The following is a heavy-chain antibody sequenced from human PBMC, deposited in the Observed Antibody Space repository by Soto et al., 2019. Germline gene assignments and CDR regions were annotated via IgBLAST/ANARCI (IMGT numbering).Heavy chain of an antibody. CDR1: EFTFSSYV. CDR3: ARSPVPAADAWYFDS. Sequence: GGSLRLSCVASEFTFSSYVMNCVRQAPGEGLEWVSSIAGSGTYIYYADSLKGRFTISRDNAKNSLNLQMNSLRAEDTAVYYCARSPVPAADAWYFDSWGQGTLVTGS. J-gene: IGHJ4*02. CDR2: IAGSGTYI. V-gene: IGHV3-21*01. D-gene: IGHD2-2*01.